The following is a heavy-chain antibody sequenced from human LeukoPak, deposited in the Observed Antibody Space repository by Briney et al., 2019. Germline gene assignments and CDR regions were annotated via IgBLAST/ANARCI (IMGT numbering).Heavy chain of an antibody. CDR2: IYYSGST. CDR1: GGSISSYY. V-gene: IGHV4-59*01. CDR3: AREPRLLWFGEPTNAFDI. D-gene: IGHD3-10*01. J-gene: IGHJ3*02. Sequence: SETLSLTCTVSGGSISSYYWSWIRQPPGKGLEWIGYIYYSGSTNYNPSLKSRVTISVDTSKNQFSLKLSSVTAADTAVYYCAREPRLLWFGEPTNAFDIWGQGTMVTVSP.